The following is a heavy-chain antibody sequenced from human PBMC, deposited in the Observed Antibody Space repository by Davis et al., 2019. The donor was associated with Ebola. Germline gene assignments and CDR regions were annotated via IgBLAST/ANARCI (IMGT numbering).Heavy chain of an antibody. CDR2: IRTSGGST. CDR1: GLTFSSHA. J-gene: IGHJ4*02. Sequence: PGGSLRLSCAASGLTFSSHAMTWVRQAPGKGLEWVSGIRTSGGSTYYADSVKGRFTISRDNSKNTLYLQMNSLRAEDTAVYYCAKGGDIWGSHRQYYFDYWGRGTVVTVSS. V-gene: IGHV3-23*01. CDR3: AKGGDIWGSHRQYYFDY. D-gene: IGHD3-16*02.